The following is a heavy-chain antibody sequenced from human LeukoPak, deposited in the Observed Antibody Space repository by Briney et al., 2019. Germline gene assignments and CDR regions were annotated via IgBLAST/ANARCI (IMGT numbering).Heavy chain of an antibody. CDR2: ISGSGGST. CDR1: GFTFSSYA. V-gene: IGHV3-23*01. D-gene: IGHD6-19*01. Sequence: GGSLRLSCAASGFTFSSYAMSWVRQAPGKGLEWVSAISGSGGSTCYADSVKGRFTISRDNSKNTLYLQMNSLRAEDTAVYYCAKDTYSSGWFYWGQGTLVTVSS. CDR3: AKDTYSSGWFY. J-gene: IGHJ4*02.